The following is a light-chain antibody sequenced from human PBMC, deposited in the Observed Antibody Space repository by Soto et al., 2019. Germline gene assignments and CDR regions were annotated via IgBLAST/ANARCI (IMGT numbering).Light chain of an antibody. CDR1: QSISSY. CDR2: AAS. V-gene: IGKV1-39*01. CDR3: QQSYSTPRT. J-gene: IGKJ1*01. Sequence: DIQMTPSPSSLSASVGDRVTITCRASQSISSYLNWYQQKPGKAPKLLIYAASSLQSGVPSRFSGSGSGTDFTLTISSLQPEEVATYYCQQSYSTPRTFGQGTKVEIK.